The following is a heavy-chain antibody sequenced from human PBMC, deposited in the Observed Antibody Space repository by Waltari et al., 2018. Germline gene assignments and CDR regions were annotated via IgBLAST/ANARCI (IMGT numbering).Heavy chain of an antibody. V-gene: IGHV3-9*01. J-gene: IGHJ4*02. D-gene: IGHD1-26*01. CDR3: AKGHSGSYGLKD. Sequence: EVQLVESGGGLVQPGRSLRLSCAVSGFNFDDWAMHWVRPGPGKGLEWVSGIRWNRDNIGYADSVKGRFTISRDNAKNSLYLQMNSLRPEDTALYYCAKGHSGSYGLKDWGQGTLVTVSS. CDR1: GFNFDDWA. CDR2: IRWNRDNI.